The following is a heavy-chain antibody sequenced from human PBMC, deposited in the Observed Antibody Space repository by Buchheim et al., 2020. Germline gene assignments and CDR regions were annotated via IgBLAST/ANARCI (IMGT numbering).Heavy chain of an antibody. D-gene: IGHD5-18*01. J-gene: IGHJ4*02. CDR1: GGSISSGGYY. V-gene: IGHV4-31*03. CDR2: TYHSGST. Sequence: QVQLQESGPGLVKPSQTLSLTCTVSGGSISSGGYYWSWIRQHPGKGLEWIGYTYHSGSTYYNPSLTSSVTISVDTSKNQFSLKLSSVTAADTAVYYCARMVDTAVATTFYFDCWGQGTL. CDR3: ARMVDTAVATTFYFDC.